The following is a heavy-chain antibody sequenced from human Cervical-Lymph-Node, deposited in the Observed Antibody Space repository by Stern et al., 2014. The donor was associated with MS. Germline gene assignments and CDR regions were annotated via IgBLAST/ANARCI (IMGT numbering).Heavy chain of an antibody. CDR1: GFSFGDYH. CDR2: ITGTGNNI. D-gene: IGHD7-27*01. Sequence: VHLVESGGGLVKPGGSLRLSCAASGFSFGDYHMTWIRQAPGKGLEWVSCITGTGNNIYYADSVKGRFTTSRDNAKKTLYLQMNSLRAEDTAVYYCAKFPTGWGQGTLVTVSS. CDR3: AKFPTG. V-gene: IGHV3-11*01. J-gene: IGHJ4*02.